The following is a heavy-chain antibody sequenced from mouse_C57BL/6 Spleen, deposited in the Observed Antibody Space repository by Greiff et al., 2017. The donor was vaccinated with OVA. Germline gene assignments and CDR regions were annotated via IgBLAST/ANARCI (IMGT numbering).Heavy chain of an antibody. D-gene: IGHD1-1*01. J-gene: IGHJ2*01. V-gene: IGHV1-64*01. CDR1: GYTFTSYG. CDR3: ARGERCSSYYFDY. CDR2: IHPNSGST. Sequence: QVQLQQPGAELVKPGASVKLSCKASGYTFTSYGMHWVKQRPGQGLEWIGMIHPNSGSTNYNEKFKSKATLTVDKSSSTAYMQLSSLTSEDSAVYYCARGERCSSYYFDYWGQGTTLTVSS.